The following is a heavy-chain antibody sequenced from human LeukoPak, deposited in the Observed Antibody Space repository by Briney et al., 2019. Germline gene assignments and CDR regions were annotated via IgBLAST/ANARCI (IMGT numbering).Heavy chain of an antibody. Sequence: ASVKVSCMAFGYTFTSYGISWVRQAPGQGVEWMGWISAYNGNTNYAQKLQGRVTMTTDTSTSTAFMELRSLRSDDTAVYYCARDIAEQWLVRKYYFDYWGQGTLVTVSS. J-gene: IGHJ4*02. CDR2: ISAYNGNT. CDR1: GYTFTSYG. D-gene: IGHD6-19*01. CDR3: ARDIAEQWLVRKYYFDY. V-gene: IGHV1-18*01.